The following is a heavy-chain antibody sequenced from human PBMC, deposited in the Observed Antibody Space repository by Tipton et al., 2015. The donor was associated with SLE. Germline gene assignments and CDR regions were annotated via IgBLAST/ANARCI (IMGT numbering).Heavy chain of an antibody. CDR1: GFMFSNYG. D-gene: IGHD3-10*01. V-gene: IGHV3-23*01. CDR2: ISASGGRT. CDR3: AGSGSYTNCFDP. Sequence: GSLRLSCAASGFMFSNYGMNWVRQAPGKGLEWVSSISASGGRTYYADSVKGRFTISRDNSKNMVNLQMNSLRAEDTAVYYCAGSGSYTNCFDPWGQGTLVTVSS. J-gene: IGHJ5*02.